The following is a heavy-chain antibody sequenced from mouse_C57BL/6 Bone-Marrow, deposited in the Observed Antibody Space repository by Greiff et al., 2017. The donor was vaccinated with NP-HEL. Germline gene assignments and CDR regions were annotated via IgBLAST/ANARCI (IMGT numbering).Heavy chain of an antibody. CDR2: IDPSDSYT. V-gene: IGHV1-50*01. CDR1: GYTFTSYW. CDR3: ARWGTSDY. J-gene: IGHJ2*01. Sequence: QAQLQQPGAELVKPGASVKLSCKASGYTFTSYWMQWVKQRPGQGLEWIGEIDPSDSYTNYNQKFKGKATLTVDTSSSTAYMQLSSLTSEDSAVYYCARWGTSDYWGKGTTLTVSS. D-gene: IGHD1-1*01.